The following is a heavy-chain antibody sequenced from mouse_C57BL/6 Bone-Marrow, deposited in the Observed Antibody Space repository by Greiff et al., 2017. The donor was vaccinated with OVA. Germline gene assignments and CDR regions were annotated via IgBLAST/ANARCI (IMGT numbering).Heavy chain of an antibody. D-gene: IGHD1-1*01. Sequence: VQLQQSGPELVKPGASVKISCKASGYTFTDYYMNWVKQSHGKSLEWIGDINPNNGGTSYNQKFKGKATLTVDKSSSTAYMELRSLTSEDSAVYYCARYYCGSSYLAWFAYWGQGTLVTVSA. V-gene: IGHV1-26*01. CDR2: INPNNGGT. J-gene: IGHJ3*01. CDR1: GYTFTDYY. CDR3: ARYYCGSSYLAWFAY.